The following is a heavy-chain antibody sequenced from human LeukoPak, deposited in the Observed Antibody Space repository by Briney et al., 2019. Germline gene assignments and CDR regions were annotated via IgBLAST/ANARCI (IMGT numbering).Heavy chain of an antibody. D-gene: IGHD2-15*01. CDR3: AKVDYCSGGGCYSKWFDY. Sequence: GGSLRLSCAASGFTFSSYALSWVRQAPGKGLEWVSSISGNGVSTDSADSVKGRFTISRDNSRNTLFLQMNSLRVEDTAVYYCAKVDYCSGGGCYSKWFDYWGQGTLVTVSS. CDR1: GFTFSSYA. J-gene: IGHJ4*02. V-gene: IGHV3-23*01. CDR2: ISGNGVST.